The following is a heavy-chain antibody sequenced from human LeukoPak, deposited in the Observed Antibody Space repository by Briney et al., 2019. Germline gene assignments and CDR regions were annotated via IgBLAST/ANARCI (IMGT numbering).Heavy chain of an antibody. CDR1: GFTFSRYY. CDR2: INSDGGST. J-gene: IGHJ4*02. D-gene: IGHD6-13*01. CDR3: TRVFVGDEYSSSGY. V-gene: IGHV3-74*01. Sequence: RGSLRLSCAASGFTFSRYYMHWVRQAPGKGLVWVSRINSDGGSTTYADSVKGRFTISRDNAKNTLYLQMNSLKVEDTAVYYCTRVFVGDEYSSSGYWGQGTLVTVSS.